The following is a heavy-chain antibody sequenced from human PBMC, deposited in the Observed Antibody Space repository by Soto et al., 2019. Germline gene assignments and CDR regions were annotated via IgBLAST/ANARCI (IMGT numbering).Heavy chain of an antibody. Sequence: QVQLQESGPGLVKPSQTLSLTCTVSGGSISSGDYYWSWIRQPPGKGLEWIGSIYYSGSTYYNPSLKSRVTVSVATSKNQFSLKLNSVTAADTAVYYCASRHSSPYFDYWGQGTLVTVSS. J-gene: IGHJ4*02. CDR1: GGSISSGDYY. V-gene: IGHV4-30-4*01. CDR3: ASRHSSPYFDY. CDR2: IYYSGST. D-gene: IGHD6-13*01.